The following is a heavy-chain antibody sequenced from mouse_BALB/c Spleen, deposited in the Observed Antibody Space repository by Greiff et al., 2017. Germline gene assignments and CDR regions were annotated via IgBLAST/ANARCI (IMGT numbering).Heavy chain of an antibody. J-gene: IGHJ3*01. CDR1: GYSITSDYA. CDR3: ARETGYLFAY. V-gene: IGHV3-2*02. D-gene: IGHD3-1*01. CDR2: ISYSGST. Sequence: EVQLQESGPGLVKPSQSLSLTCTVTGYSITSDYAWNWIRQFPGNKLEWMGYISYSGSTSYNPSLKSRISITRDTSKNQFFLQLNSVTTEDTATYYCARETGYLFAYWGQGTLVTVSA.